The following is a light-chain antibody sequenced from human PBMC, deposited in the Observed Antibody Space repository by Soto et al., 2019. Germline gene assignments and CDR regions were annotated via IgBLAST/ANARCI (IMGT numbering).Light chain of an antibody. Sequence: MMMTQSPATLSVSPGERVTLSCRTSHSANSHVAWYQQKPGQAPRLLLYGASTRATGIPARFSGSGSGTEFTLTISSLQSDDLAVYFCQQYNNWPRTFGQGTKVDIK. CDR3: QQYNNWPRT. V-gene: IGKV3-15*01. J-gene: IGKJ1*01. CDR2: GAS. CDR1: HSANSH.